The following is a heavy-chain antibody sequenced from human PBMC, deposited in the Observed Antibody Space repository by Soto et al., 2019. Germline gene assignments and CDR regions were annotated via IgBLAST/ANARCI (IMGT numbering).Heavy chain of an antibody. CDR3: ARDTVTENFGVVITYHITYYYGMDV. Sequence: GGSLRLSCAASGFTFSSYSMNWVRQAPGKGLEWVSYISSSSSTIYYADSVKGRFTISRDNAKNSLYLQMNSLRDEDTAVYYCARDTVTENFGVVITYHITYYYGMDVWGQGTTVTVSS. D-gene: IGHD3-3*01. CDR2: ISSSSSTI. J-gene: IGHJ6*02. CDR1: GFTFSSYS. V-gene: IGHV3-48*02.